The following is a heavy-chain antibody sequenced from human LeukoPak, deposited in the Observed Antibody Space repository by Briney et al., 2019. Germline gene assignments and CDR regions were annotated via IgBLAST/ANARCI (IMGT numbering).Heavy chain of an antibody. Sequence: ASVKVSCKVSGYTLTELSMHWVRQAPGKGLEWMGGFDPEDGETIYAQKFQGRVTMTEDTSTDTAYMELSSLRSEDTAVYYCATRDGYNPNGDYWGQGTLLTVSS. CDR2: FDPEDGET. D-gene: IGHD5-24*01. CDR1: GYTLTELS. V-gene: IGHV1-24*01. CDR3: ATRDGYNPNGDY. J-gene: IGHJ4*02.